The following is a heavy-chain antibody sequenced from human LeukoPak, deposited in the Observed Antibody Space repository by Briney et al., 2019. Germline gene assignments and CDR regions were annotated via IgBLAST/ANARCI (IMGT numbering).Heavy chain of an antibody. D-gene: IGHD4-17*01. CDR1: GYTFTGYY. CDR2: INPNSGGT. CDR3: ARAENGDYAFDY. V-gene: IGHV1-2*06. J-gene: IGHJ4*02. Sequence: ASVKVSCKASGYTFTGYYIHWVRQAPGQGLEWMGRINPNSGGTNYAQKFQGRVTMTRDTSISTAYMELSRLRSDDTAVYYCARAENGDYAFDYWSQGTLVTVSS.